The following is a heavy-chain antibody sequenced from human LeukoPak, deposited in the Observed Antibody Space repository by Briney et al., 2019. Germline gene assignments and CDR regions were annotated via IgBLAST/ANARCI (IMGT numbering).Heavy chain of an antibody. CDR1: GFTFSDYS. CDR3: AREGFRYLDY. J-gene: IGHJ4*02. Sequence: GGSLRLSCAGTGFTFSDYSMNWVRQAPGKGLEWVSFITSSSNYIYYADSVKGRFTISRDNAKNSVYLQMNSLRAEDTAVYYCAREGFRYLDYWGQGTLVTVSS. CDR2: ITSSSNYI. V-gene: IGHV3-21*01.